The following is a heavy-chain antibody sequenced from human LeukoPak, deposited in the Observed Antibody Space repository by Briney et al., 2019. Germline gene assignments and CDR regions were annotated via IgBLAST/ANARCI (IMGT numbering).Heavy chain of an antibody. CDR1: GGSISSYY. J-gene: IGHJ4*02. CDR3: ARGSGYPYYFDY. CDR2: IYYSGST. Sequence: SETLSLTCTVSGGSISSYYWSWIRQPPGKGLEWIGYIYYSGSTNYNPSLKSRVTISVDTSKNQFSLKLSSVTAADTAVYYCARGSGYPYYFDYWGQGTLVTVSS. D-gene: IGHD3-3*01. V-gene: IGHV4-59*01.